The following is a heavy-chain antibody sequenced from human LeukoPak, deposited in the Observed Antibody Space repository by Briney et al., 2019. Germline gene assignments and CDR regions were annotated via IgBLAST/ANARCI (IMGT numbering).Heavy chain of an antibody. CDR2: FYPGDSDT. Sequence: GGSLKISLKGSGYSFTSFCIGWVRQMSGKGLGWMGIFYPGDSDTKYSPSFQGEVTMSADKSISNAYLQWSSLKASDIAMYYCARRTRYCSGGSCYYFDYWGQGTLVTVSS. D-gene: IGHD2-15*01. CDR1: GYSFTSFC. V-gene: IGHV5-51*01. CDR3: ARRTRYCSGGSCYYFDY. J-gene: IGHJ4*02.